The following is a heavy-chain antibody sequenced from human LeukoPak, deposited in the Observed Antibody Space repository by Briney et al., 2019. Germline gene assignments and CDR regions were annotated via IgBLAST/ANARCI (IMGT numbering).Heavy chain of an antibody. J-gene: IGHJ4*02. CDR1: GGSISSGGYY. CDR2: IYYSGST. Sequence: SETLSLTCTVSGGSISSGGYYWSWIRQHPGKGLEWIGYIYYSGSTYYNPSLKSRVTISVDTSKNQFSLKLSSVTAADTAVYYCARLGVIITGDHDYWGQGTLVTVSS. CDR3: ARLGVIITGDHDY. D-gene: IGHD3-10*01. V-gene: IGHV4-31*03.